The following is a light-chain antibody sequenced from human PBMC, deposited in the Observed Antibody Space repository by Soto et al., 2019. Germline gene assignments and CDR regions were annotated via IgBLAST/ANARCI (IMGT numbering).Light chain of an antibody. CDR2: DAS. Sequence: EIVLTQSPATLSLSPGERATLSCRASQSVSSYFAWYQQRPGQAPRLLIYDASNRATGVPARFSGSGSGTDFTLTISSLEPEDFAMYYCQQDGSLPFTFGPGTKLD. CDR3: QQDGSLPFT. V-gene: IGKV3-11*01. CDR1: QSVSSY. J-gene: IGKJ3*01.